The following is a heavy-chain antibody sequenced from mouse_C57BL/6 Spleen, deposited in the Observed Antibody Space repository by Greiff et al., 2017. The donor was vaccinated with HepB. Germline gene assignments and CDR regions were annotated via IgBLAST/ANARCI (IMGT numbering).Heavy chain of an antibody. CDR1: GYTFTSYW. V-gene: IGHV1-55*01. CDR3: ARETAQALAY. Sequence: QVQLQQPGAELVKPGASVTMSCKASGYTFTSYWITWVNQRPGQGLEWIGDIYPGSGSTNYNEKFKSKATLTVDTSSSTAYMQLSSLTSEDSAVYYCARETAQALAYWGQGTLVTVSA. J-gene: IGHJ3*01. CDR2: IYPGSGST. D-gene: IGHD3-2*02.